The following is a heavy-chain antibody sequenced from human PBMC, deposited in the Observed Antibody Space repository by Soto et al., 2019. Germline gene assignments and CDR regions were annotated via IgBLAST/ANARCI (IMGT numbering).Heavy chain of an antibody. V-gene: IGHV1-18*01. CDR1: GYTLTSYG. J-gene: IGHJ4*02. Sequence: ASVKVSCKASGYTLTSYGISWVRQAPGQGLEWMGWISAYNGNTNYAQKLQGRVTMTTDTSTSTAYMELRSLRSDDTAVYYCARDGRFLEWLFTLDYWGQGTLVTVSS. D-gene: IGHD3-3*01. CDR2: ISAYNGNT. CDR3: ARDGRFLEWLFTLDY.